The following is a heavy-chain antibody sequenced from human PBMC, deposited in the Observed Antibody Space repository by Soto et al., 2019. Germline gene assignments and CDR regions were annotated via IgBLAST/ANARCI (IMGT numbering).Heavy chain of an antibody. Sequence: PXESLKLYCKCSGYSFTSYWIGWVRQMPGKGLEWMGIIYPGDSDTRYSPSFQGQVTISADKSISTAYLQWSSLKASDTAMYYCARPNHNLKKNYYYYGMDVWGQGTTVTVSS. CDR3: ARPNHNLKKNYYYYGMDV. CDR2: IYPGDSDT. D-gene: IGHD1-20*01. J-gene: IGHJ6*02. V-gene: IGHV5-51*01. CDR1: GYSFTSYW.